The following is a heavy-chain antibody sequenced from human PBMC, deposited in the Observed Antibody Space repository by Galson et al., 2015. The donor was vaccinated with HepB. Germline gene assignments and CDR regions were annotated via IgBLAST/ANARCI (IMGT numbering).Heavy chain of an antibody. V-gene: IGHV3-30-3*01. CDR1: GFTFSSYA. J-gene: IGHJ4*02. D-gene: IGHD2-21*02. CDR2: ISYDGSNK. Sequence: SLRLSCAASGFTFSSYAMHWVRQAPGKGLEWVAVISYDGSNKYYADSVKGRFTISRDNSKNTLYLQMNSLRAEDTAVYYCASTYCGGDCYSGYYFDYWGQGTLVTVSS. CDR3: ASTYCGGDCYSGYYFDY.